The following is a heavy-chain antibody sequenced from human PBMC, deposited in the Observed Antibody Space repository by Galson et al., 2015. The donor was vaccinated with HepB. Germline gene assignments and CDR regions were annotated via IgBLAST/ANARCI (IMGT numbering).Heavy chain of an antibody. CDR3: LIGHYFDN. J-gene: IGHJ4*02. CDR2: ISGSGDIK. V-gene: IGHV3-11*01. CDR1: GLSGLGFSDYY. Sequence: SLRLSCAASGLSGLGFSDYYMSWIRQAPGEGLEWLSYISGSGDIKYYVDSVKGRFTISRDNAKNSLYLQMNNLRVEDTAVYYCLIGHYFDNWGQGTLVTVSS. D-gene: IGHD2-8*01.